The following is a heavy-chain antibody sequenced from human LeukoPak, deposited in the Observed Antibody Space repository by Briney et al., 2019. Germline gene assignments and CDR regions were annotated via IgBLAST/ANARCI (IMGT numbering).Heavy chain of an antibody. J-gene: IGHJ4*02. CDR2: ISSSSSYI. Sequence: GSLRLSCAASGFTFSSYSMNWVRQAPGKGLEWVSSISSSSSYIYYADSVKGRFTISRDNAKNSLYLQMNSLRAEDTAVYYCARDLTGSLPRTDDYWGQGTLVTGSS. CDR3: ARDLTGSLPRTDDY. CDR1: GFTFSSYS. V-gene: IGHV3-21*01. D-gene: IGHD1-20*01.